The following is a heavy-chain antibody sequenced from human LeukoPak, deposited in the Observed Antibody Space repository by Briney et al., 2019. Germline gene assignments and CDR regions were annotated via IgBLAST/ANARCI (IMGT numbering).Heavy chain of an antibody. D-gene: IGHD4-17*01. Sequence: GGSLRLSCAASGITVSSNYMSWVRQAPEKGLEWVSVMYSGGNTYYADSVKGRFTISRDKSKNTLYLQMNSLRAEDTAVYYCARGIGSTVFFDHWGQGALVTVSS. J-gene: IGHJ4*02. CDR2: MYSGGNT. CDR1: GITVSSNY. CDR3: ARGIGSTVFFDH. V-gene: IGHV3-53*01.